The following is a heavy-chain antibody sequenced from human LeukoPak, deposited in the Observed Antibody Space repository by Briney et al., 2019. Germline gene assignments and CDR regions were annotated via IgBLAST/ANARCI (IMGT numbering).Heavy chain of an antibody. Sequence: PSETLSLTCTVSGGSISSYYWSWIRQPPGKGLEWIGYIYYSGSTNHNPSLKSRVTISVDTSKNQFSLKLSSVTAADTAVYYCARGPRGWYDGNWFDPWGQGTLVTVSS. CDR2: IYYSGST. D-gene: IGHD6-19*01. CDR3: ARGPRGWYDGNWFDP. J-gene: IGHJ5*02. CDR1: GGSISSYY. V-gene: IGHV4-59*01.